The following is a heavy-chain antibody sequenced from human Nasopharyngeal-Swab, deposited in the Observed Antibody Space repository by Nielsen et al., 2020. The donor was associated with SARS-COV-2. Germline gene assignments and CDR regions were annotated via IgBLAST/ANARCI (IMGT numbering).Heavy chain of an antibody. Sequence: GGSLRLSCKGSGSSFTNYWIAWVRQMPGKGLEWMGLIYPSDSETRYSPSFEGQVTISADKSISTAYLQWSSLKASDTAMYYCARGWYSGPDYWGQGTLVTVSS. J-gene: IGHJ4*02. D-gene: IGHD6-19*01. CDR1: GSSFTNYW. CDR2: IYPSDSET. V-gene: IGHV5-51*01. CDR3: ARGWYSGPDY.